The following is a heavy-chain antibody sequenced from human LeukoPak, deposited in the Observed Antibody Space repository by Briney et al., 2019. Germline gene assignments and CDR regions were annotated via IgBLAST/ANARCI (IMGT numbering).Heavy chain of an antibody. CDR3: AREVARSFGY. Sequence: PGGSLRLSCAASGFRFSGFWMSWGRQAPGKGPEGVANINQESREKYYVDSVRGRFTISRDNAKNSLSLQMHSLRVEDTAVYYCAREVARSFGYWGQGNVVTVSS. J-gene: IGHJ4*02. V-gene: IGHV3-7*01. CDR2: INQESREK. CDR1: GFRFSGFW. D-gene: IGHD5-12*01.